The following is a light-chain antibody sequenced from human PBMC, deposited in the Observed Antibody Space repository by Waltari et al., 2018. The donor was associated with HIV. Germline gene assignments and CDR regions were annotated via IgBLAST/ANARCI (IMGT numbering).Light chain of an antibody. CDR2: RAS. CDR1: QSLVDTDGNTY. J-gene: IGKJ5*01. V-gene: IGKV2-30*01. Sequence: VVMTQSQPPLPVTLGQPASISCRSSQSLVDTDGNTYLNWLQQRPGQSPRSLIYRASHRDSGVPDRFSGSGSGTDFTLKISRVEADDIGIYYCMQATHWSITFGQGTRLEIK. CDR3: MQATHWSIT.